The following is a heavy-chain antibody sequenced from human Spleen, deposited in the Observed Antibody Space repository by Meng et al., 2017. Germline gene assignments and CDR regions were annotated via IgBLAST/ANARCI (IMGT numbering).Heavy chain of an antibody. CDR1: GGSFSDYY. J-gene: IGHJ4*02. V-gene: IGHV4-34*01. CDR3: ARGPTTMAHDFDY. Sequence: QVQPQPCGAGLLKPSETLFLSFVVSGGSFSDYYWSWIRQPPGKGLEWIGEINHSGSTNYNPSLESRATISVDTSQNNLSLKLSSVTAADSAVYYCARGPTTMAHDFDYWGQGTLVTVSS. CDR2: INHSGST. D-gene: IGHD4-11*01.